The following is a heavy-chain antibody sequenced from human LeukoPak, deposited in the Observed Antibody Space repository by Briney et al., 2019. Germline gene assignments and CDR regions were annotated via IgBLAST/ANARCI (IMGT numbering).Heavy chain of an antibody. V-gene: IGHV4-34*01. CDR3: ARVGYDILTGYRDAFDI. J-gene: IGHJ3*02. CDR1: GGSFSGYY. CDR2: INHSGSI. Sequence: SETLSLTCAVYGGSFSGYYWSWIRQPPGKGLEWIGEINHSGSINYNPSLKSRVTISVDTSKNQFSLKLSSVTAADTAVYYCARVGYDILTGYRDAFDIWGQGTMVTVSS. D-gene: IGHD3-9*01.